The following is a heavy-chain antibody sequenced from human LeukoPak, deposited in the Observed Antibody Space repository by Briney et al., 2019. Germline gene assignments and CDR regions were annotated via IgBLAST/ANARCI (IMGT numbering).Heavy chain of an antibody. CDR3: FPMGGRIVGATDDAFDI. D-gene: IGHD1-26*01. V-gene: IGHV4-39*07. CDR1: GGSISSSSYY. Sequence: SETLSLTCTVSGGSISSSSYYWGWIRQPPGKGLEWIVSIYYSGSTYYNPSLKSRVTISVDTSKNQFSLKLSSVTAADTAVYYCFPMGGRIVGATDDAFDIWGQGTMVTVSS. J-gene: IGHJ3*02. CDR2: IYYSGST.